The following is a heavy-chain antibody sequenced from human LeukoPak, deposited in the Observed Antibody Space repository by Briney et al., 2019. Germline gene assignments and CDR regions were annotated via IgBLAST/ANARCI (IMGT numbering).Heavy chain of an antibody. Sequence: GGSLRLSCAASGFTFSSYAMSWVRQAPGKGLEWVSAISGSGGSTYYADSVKGRSTISRDNSKNTLYLQMNSLRAEDTAVYYCAKLSLGTVTTGYFQHWGQGTLVTVSS. D-gene: IGHD4-17*01. CDR2: ISGSGGST. V-gene: IGHV3-23*01. J-gene: IGHJ1*01. CDR3: AKLSLGTVTTGYFQH. CDR1: GFTFSSYA.